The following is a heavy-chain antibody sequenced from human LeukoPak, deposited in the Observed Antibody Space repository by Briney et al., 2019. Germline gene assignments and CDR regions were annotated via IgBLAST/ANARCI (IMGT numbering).Heavy chain of an antibody. D-gene: IGHD3-3*01. J-gene: IGHJ4*02. V-gene: IGHV4-38-2*01. CDR2: IYHSGST. Sequence: SETLSLACAVSGYSISSGYYWGWIRQPPGKGLEWIGSIYHSGSTYYNPSLKSRVTISVDTSKNQFSLKLSSVTAADTAVYYCARHSAGFLGRFLEYFDYWGQGTLVTVSS. CDR1: GYSISSGYY. CDR3: ARHSAGFLGRFLEYFDY.